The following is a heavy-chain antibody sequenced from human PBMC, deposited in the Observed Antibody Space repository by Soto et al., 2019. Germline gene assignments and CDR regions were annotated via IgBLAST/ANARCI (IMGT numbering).Heavy chain of an antibody. J-gene: IGHJ6*02. CDR3: ARPYSSSSPATYYYYYVMDV. Sequence: QVQLVQSGAEVKKPGSSVKVSCKASGGTFSSYAISWVRQAPGQGLEWMGGIIPIFGTANYEQKFQGRVTITADESTSTAYMEMSSRRSEDTAVYYCARPYSSSSPATYYYYYVMDVWGQGTTVTVSS. V-gene: IGHV1-69*01. D-gene: IGHD6-6*01. CDR1: GGTFSSYA. CDR2: IIPIFGTA.